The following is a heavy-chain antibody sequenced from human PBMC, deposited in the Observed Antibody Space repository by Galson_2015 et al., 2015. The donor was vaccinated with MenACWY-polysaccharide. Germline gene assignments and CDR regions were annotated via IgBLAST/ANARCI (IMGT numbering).Heavy chain of an antibody. V-gene: IGHV3-23*01. J-gene: IGHJ4*02. D-gene: IGHD2/OR15-2a*01. CDR1: GFTVSANY. CDR2: ISDRVDST. Sequence: SLRLSCAASGFTVSANYMSWVRQAPGRGLEWVSVISDRVDSTHYADSAKGRFTVSRDNSRNTLYLQMNSLRGDDTAVYFCARGSNIWKYLAYWGQGALFTVPS. CDR3: ARGSNIWKYLAY.